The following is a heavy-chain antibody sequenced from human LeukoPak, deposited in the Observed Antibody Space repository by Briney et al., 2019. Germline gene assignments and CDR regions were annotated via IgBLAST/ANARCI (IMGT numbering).Heavy chain of an antibody. V-gene: IGHV4-39*01. CDR2: IYYSGST. CDR3: ARHTGYCSGGSCYSGDAFDI. J-gene: IGHJ3*02. D-gene: IGHD2-15*01. Sequence: SETLSLTCTVSGGSISSSSYYWGWLRQPPGKGREWIGSIYYSGSTYYNPSLKSRVTISVEKSKNKFSLKRSAVTAADTAVYYCARHTGYCSGGSCYSGDAFDIWGQGTMVTVSS. CDR1: GGSISSSSYY.